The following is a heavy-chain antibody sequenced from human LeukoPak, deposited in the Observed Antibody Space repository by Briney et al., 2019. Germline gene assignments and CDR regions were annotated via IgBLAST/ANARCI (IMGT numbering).Heavy chain of an antibody. Sequence: SVKVSCKTIGGRFKSYGFSWVRQAPGQGLEWMGGIIPIFDRPTYAQKFEGRVTITADKSTNTTYMEITSLTSADSAVYYCARDAQWELRAFDVWGRGTMVIVSS. CDR2: IIPIFDRP. V-gene: IGHV1-69*06. D-gene: IGHD1-26*01. CDR1: GGRFKSYG. CDR3: ARDAQWELRAFDV. J-gene: IGHJ3*01.